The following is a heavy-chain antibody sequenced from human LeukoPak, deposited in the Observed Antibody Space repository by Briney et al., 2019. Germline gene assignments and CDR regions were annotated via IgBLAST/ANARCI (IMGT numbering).Heavy chain of an antibody. CDR3: ARHIRMTPGAFDI. CDR1: GGSISSYY. V-gene: IGHV4-59*08. Sequence: PSETLSLTCTASGGSISSYYWSWIRQPPGKGLEWIGYIYYSGSTNYNPSLKSRVTISVDTSKNQFSLKLSSVTAADTAVYYCARHIRMTPGAFDIWGQGTMVTVSS. D-gene: IGHD7-27*01. CDR2: IYYSGST. J-gene: IGHJ3*02.